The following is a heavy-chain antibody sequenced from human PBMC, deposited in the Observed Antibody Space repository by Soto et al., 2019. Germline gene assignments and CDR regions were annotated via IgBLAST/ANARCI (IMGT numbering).Heavy chain of an antibody. D-gene: IGHD2-15*01. CDR1: GLTISNSW. CDR3: TTGSVEGV. CDR2: IKTNTEGVTT. J-gene: IGHJ6*02. Sequence: EVQLVESGGGFIYPGGSLRLSCAASGLTISNSWMNWVRQATGKGLEWVGRIKTNTEGVTTDYAAAVKGRFTVSRADSKTTLYLQMNSLKTEDTPVYYCTTGSVEGVWGQGTTVTVSS. V-gene: IGHV3-15*07.